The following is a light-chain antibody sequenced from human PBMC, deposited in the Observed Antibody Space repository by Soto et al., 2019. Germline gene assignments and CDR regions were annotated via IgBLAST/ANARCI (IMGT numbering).Light chain of an antibody. CDR1: SSNIGTNT. CDR3: ASWDDSLKGWV. CDR2: SNN. V-gene: IGLV1-44*01. Sequence: QSVLTQPPSASGTPGQRVTISCSGSSSNIGTNTVNWYKQLPGTAPKVLMYSNNQRPSGVPDRFSGSKSGTSASLAISGLQSEDEADYYCASWDDSLKGWVFGGGTKVTVL. J-gene: IGLJ3*02.